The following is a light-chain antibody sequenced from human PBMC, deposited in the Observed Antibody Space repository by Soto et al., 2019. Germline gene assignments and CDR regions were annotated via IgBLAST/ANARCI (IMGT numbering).Light chain of an antibody. J-gene: IGLJ1*01. CDR3: SSYTSSTTPYV. Sequence: TGTTSDLGGYNYVSWFQQHPGKAPKLIIYDVSDRPSGVSNRFSGSKSGNTASLTISGLQAEDEADYFCSSYTSSTTPYVFGTGTKVTVL. CDR1: TSDLGGYNY. CDR2: DVS. V-gene: IGLV2-14*04.